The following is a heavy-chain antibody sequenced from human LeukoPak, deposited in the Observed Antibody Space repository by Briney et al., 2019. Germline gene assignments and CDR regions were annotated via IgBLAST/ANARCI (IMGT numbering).Heavy chain of an antibody. CDR2: IYYSGST. CDR3: ARRRDGPFDY. Sequence: SETLSLTCTVSGGSISSYYWSWIRQPLGKGLEWIGYIYYSGSTNYNPSLKSRVTISVDTSKNQFSLKLSSVTAADTAVYYCARRRDGPFDYWGQGTLVTVSS. CDR1: GGSISSYY. J-gene: IGHJ4*02. D-gene: IGHD5-24*01. V-gene: IGHV4-59*08.